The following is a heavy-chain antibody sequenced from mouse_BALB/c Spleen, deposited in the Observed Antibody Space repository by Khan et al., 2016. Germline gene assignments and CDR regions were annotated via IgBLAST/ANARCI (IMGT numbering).Heavy chain of an antibody. V-gene: IGHV1-9*01. CDR1: GYTFSTYW. Sequence: QVQLQQSGAELMKPGASVKISCRATGYTFSTYWIEWIKQRPGHGLEWIGQILPGSGSTHYNENFKGKATFTADTSSNTAYMQLSSLTSEDSAVYYCARNWAVDYWGRGTTLTVSS. D-gene: IGHD4-1*01. J-gene: IGHJ2*01. CDR3: ARNWAVDY. CDR2: ILPGSGST.